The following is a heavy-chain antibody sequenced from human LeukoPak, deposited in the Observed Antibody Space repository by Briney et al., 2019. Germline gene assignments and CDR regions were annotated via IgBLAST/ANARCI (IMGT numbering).Heavy chain of an antibody. J-gene: IGHJ4*02. CDR1: GFTFSSYA. V-gene: IGHV3-23*01. CDR2: ISGSGGST. D-gene: IGHD6-19*01. CDR3: AKDLSVAGHNYFDY. Sequence: PTGGSLRLSCAASGFTFSSYAMSWVRQAPGKGLEWVSAISGSGGSTYYADSVKGRFTISRDNSKNTLYLQMNSLRAEDAAVYYCAKDLSVAGHNYFDYWGQGTLVTVSS.